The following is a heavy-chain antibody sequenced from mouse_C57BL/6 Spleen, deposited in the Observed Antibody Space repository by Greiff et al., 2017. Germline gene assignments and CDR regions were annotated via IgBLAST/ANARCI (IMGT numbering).Heavy chain of an antibody. CDR3: ARNYDYSSFAY. V-gene: IGHV1-26*01. Sequence: VQLQQSGPELVKPGASVKISCKASGYTFTDYYMNWVKQSHGKSLEWIGDINPNNGGTSYNQKFKGKATLTVDKSSSTAYMELRSLTSEDSAVYYCARNYDYSSFAYWGQGTLGTVSA. D-gene: IGHD2-4*01. CDR1: GYTFTDYY. J-gene: IGHJ3*01. CDR2: INPNNGGT.